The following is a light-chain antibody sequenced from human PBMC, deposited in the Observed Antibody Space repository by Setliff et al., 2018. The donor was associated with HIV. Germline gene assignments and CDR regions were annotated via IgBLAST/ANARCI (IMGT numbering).Light chain of an antibody. J-gene: IGLJ1*01. CDR3: CSYVAGSHYV. CDR2: EGS. CDR1: SSDLGSYHL. Sequence: QSVLTQPASVSGSPGQSITISCTGTSSDLGSYHLVSWYQHHPGKAPKLMIYEGSQLPSGVSTRFSGSTSGDTASLTIAGLQAEDEADYYCCSYVAGSHYVFGTGTKVTVL. V-gene: IGLV2-23*01.